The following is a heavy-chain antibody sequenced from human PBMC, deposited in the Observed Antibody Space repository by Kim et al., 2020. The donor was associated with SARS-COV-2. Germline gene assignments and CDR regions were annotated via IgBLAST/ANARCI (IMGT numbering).Heavy chain of an antibody. D-gene: IGHD3-9*01. Sequence: GGSLRLSCAASGFTFSSYAMHWVRQAPGKGLEWVAVISYDGSNKYYADSVKGRFTISRDNSKNTLYLQMNSLRAEDTAVYYCARDQAYYDILTGNNFDYWGQGTLVTVSS. CDR1: GFTFSSYA. V-gene: IGHV3-30-3*01. CDR3: ARDQAYYDILTGNNFDY. CDR2: ISYDGSNK. J-gene: IGHJ4*02.